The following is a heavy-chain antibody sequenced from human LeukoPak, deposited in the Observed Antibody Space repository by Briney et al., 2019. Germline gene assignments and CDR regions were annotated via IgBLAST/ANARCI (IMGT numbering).Heavy chain of an antibody. Sequence: PSETLSLTCAVYGGSFSGYYWSWIRQPPGKGLEWIGEINHSGSTNYNPSLKSRVTISVDTSKNQFSLKLSSVTAADTAMYYCARGEAPSNWFDPWGQGTLVTVSS. V-gene: IGHV4-34*01. CDR1: GGSFSGYY. CDR3: ARGEAPSNWFDP. J-gene: IGHJ5*02. CDR2: INHSGST.